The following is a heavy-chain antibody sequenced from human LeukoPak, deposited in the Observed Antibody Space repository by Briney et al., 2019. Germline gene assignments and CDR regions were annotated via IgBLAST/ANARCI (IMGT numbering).Heavy chain of an antibody. Sequence: GGSLRLSCATSGFTLENFGMNWVRQAPGKGLEWASGISGSGDRTHYADSVQGRFTVSRDNSKNTLFLEMNNLKAGDTALYYCAKVLSTGYYYDSWGQGTLVAVSS. J-gene: IGHJ5*01. CDR2: ISGSGDRT. D-gene: IGHD3-22*01. V-gene: IGHV3-23*01. CDR1: GFTLENFG. CDR3: AKVLSTGYYYDS.